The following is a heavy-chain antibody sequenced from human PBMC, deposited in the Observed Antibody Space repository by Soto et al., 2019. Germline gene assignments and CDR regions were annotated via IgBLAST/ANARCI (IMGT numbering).Heavy chain of an antibody. CDR3: ATVLRMYYDFWSGPIPPMDV. V-gene: IGHV1-24*01. J-gene: IGHJ6*02. D-gene: IGHD3-3*01. CDR1: GYTLTELS. Sequence: GASVKVSCKVSGYTLTELSMHWVRQAPGKGLEWMGGFDPEDGETIYAQKFQGRVTMTEDTSTDTAYMELSSLRSEDTAVYYCATVLRMYYDFWSGPIPPMDVWGQGTTVTVSS. CDR2: FDPEDGET.